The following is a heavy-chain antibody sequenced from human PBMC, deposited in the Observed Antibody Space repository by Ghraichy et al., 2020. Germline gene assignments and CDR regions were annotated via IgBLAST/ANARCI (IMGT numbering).Heavy chain of an antibody. J-gene: IGHJ5*02. CDR2: ISSSSSYI. D-gene: IGHD2-15*01. V-gene: IGHV3-21*01. Sequence: GGSLRLSCAASGFTFSSYSMNWVRQAPGKGLEWVSSISSSSSYIYYADSVKGRFTISRDNAKNSLYLQMNSLRAEDTAVYYCAAHCSGGSCYDPWGQGTLVTVSS. CDR1: GFTFSSYS. CDR3: AAHCSGGSCYDP.